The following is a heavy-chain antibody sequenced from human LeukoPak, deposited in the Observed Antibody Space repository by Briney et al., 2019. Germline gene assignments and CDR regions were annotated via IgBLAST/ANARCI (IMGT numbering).Heavy chain of an antibody. CDR2: IGTAGDT. Sequence: GGSLRLSCAASGFTFSSYDMHWVRQATGKGLEWVSAIGTAGDTYYPGSVKGRFTISRENAKNPLYLQMNSLRAGDTAVYYCAREGRPVYYGSGSYYSGDDAFDIWGQGTVVTVSS. D-gene: IGHD3-10*01. V-gene: IGHV3-13*01. CDR1: GFTFSSYD. J-gene: IGHJ3*02. CDR3: AREGRPVYYGSGSYYSGDDAFDI.